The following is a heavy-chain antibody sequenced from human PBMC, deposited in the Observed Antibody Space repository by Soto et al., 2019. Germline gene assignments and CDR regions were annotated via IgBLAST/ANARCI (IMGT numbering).Heavy chain of an antibody. CDR3: ARDFYDLSYKFDY. D-gene: IGHD3-3*01. CDR1: GFNVSNHY. V-gene: IGHV3-66*01. J-gene: IGHJ4*02. CDR2: IHTGGST. Sequence: EVQLVESGGDLVQPGGSLRLSCAASGFNVSNHYMAWVRQAPGKGLAWVSVIHTGGSTYYADSVKGRFSISRDNSKNTLYLQMSSIRVEHTAVYYCARDFYDLSYKFDYRGQGTLVTVSS.